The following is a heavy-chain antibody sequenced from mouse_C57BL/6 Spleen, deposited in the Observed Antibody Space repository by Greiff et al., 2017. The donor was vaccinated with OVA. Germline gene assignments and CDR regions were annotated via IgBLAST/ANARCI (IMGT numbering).Heavy chain of an antibody. CDR2: IHPNSGST. J-gene: IGHJ3*01. CDR3: ARSPWSWFAY. V-gene: IGHV1-64*01. Sequence: QVQLQQSGAELVKPGASVKLSCKASGYTFTSYWMHWVKQRPGQGLEWIGMIHPNSGSTNYNEKFKSKATLTVDKSSSTAYMQLSSLTSEDSAVYYCARSPWSWFAYWGQGTLVTVSA. CDR1: GYTFTSYW.